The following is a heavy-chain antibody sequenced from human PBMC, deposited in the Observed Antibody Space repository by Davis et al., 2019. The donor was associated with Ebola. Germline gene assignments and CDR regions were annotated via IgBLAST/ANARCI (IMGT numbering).Heavy chain of an antibody. J-gene: IGHJ4*02. Sequence: GESLKISCAASGFTFSSYGMHWVRQAPGKGLEWVAVIWYDGSNKYYADSVKGRFTISRDNSKNTLYLQMNSLRAEDTAVYYCAKERDDTSGYYPGELDYWGQGTLVTVSS. V-gene: IGHV3-33*06. CDR1: GFTFSSYG. CDR2: IWYDGSNK. D-gene: IGHD3-22*01. CDR3: AKERDDTSGYYPGELDY.